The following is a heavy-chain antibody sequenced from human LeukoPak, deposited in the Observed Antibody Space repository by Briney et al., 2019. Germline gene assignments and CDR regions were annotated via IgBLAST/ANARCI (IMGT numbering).Heavy chain of an antibody. D-gene: IGHD3-10*01. CDR2: IVVGSGNT. Sequence: SVKVSCKASGFTFTSSAMQWVRQARGQRLEWIGWIVVGSGNTNYAQKFQERVTITRDMSTSTAYMELSSLRAEDTAVYYCARDGPFLGEWFGESPPNDYWGQGTLVTVSS. CDR1: GFTFTSSA. CDR3: ARDGPFLGEWFGESPPNDY. V-gene: IGHV1-58*02. J-gene: IGHJ4*02.